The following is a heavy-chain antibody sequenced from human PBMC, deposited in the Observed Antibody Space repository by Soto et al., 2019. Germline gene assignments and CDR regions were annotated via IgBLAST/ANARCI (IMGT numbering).Heavy chain of an antibody. J-gene: IGHJ6*02. D-gene: IGHD5-18*01. CDR3: ARAQIQLRSYGMDV. Sequence: VSLRLSCAASGFTFSSYSMNWVRQAPGKGLEWVSSISSSSSYIYYADSVKGRFTISRDNAKNSLYLQMNSLRAEDTAVYYCARAQIQLRSYGMDVWGQGTTVTVSS. CDR1: GFTFSSYS. CDR2: ISSSSSYI. V-gene: IGHV3-21*01.